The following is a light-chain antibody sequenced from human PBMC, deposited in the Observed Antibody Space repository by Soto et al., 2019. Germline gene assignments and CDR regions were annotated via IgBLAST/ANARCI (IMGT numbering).Light chain of an antibody. CDR1: QSIASH. J-gene: IGKJ4*01. CDR3: QQSFTTLALT. V-gene: IGKV1-39*01. Sequence: DLQMTQSPSSLSASVGDRVTITCRASQSIASHLHWYQHKPGKAPRLLIYAVSTLQSGVPSRFSGSGSGTEFALTINSLQPEDFATYYCQQSFTTLALTFGGGTKVEI. CDR2: AVS.